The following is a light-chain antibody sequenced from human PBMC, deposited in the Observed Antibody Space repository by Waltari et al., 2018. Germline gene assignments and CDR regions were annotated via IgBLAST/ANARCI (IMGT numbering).Light chain of an antibody. J-gene: IGKJ1*01. CDR2: AAS. V-gene: IGKV3-20*01. Sequence: EIVLTQSTGTVSLSPGERATLSCRASQSISRYLAWSQQKPGQAPRLLIYAASSRATGIPDRFSGSGSGTDFSLTISRLEPEDFAVYYCQNHERLPAMFGQGTKGEIK. CDR1: QSISRY. CDR3: QNHERLPAM.